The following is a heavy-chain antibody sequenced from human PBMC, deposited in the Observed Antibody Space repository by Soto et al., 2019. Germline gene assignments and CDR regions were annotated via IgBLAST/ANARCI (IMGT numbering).Heavy chain of an antibody. CDR1: VYTFSSYG. Sequence: ASVKVSCKTSVYTFSSYGISWVRQAPGQGLEWIGWISAYNGNTNYAQKLQGRVTMTTDTSTSTAYMELRSLRSDDTAVYYCATDPCTNGVCYTGPYWRQGTLVTVSS. V-gene: IGHV1-18*01. CDR3: ATDPCTNGVCYTGPY. CDR2: ISAYNGNT. D-gene: IGHD2-8*01. J-gene: IGHJ4*02.